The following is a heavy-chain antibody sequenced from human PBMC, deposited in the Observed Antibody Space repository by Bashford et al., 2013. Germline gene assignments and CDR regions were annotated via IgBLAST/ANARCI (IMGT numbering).Heavy chain of an antibody. CDR3: ARAVSGNFHFDI. V-gene: IGHV4-4*07. CDR1: GASVSNSY. J-gene: IGHJ4*02. D-gene: IGHD1-26*01. Sequence: SETLSLTCTVSGASVSNSYWTWIRQPAGKGLEWIGRIYNSGSTTYNPSLKSRVTMSLDTSKSQFSLKLSSVTAADTAVYYCARAVSGNFHFDIWGQGSPGHRLL. CDR2: IYNSGST.